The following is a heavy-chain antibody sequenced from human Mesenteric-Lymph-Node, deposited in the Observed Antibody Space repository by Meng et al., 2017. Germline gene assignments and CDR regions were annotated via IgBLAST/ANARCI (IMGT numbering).Heavy chain of an antibody. D-gene: IGHD3-22*01. CDR2: IYPGDSDT. CDR3: ARHSKVYFSSGYYLSPHTDY. Sequence: GESLKISCKGSGYSFTSYWIGWVRQMPGKGLEWMGIIYPGDSDTRYSPSFQGQVTISADKSISTAYLQWSSLKASDTAMYYCARHSKVYFSSGYYLSPHTDYWGQGTLVTVSS. J-gene: IGHJ4*02. CDR1: GYSFTSYW. V-gene: IGHV5-51*01.